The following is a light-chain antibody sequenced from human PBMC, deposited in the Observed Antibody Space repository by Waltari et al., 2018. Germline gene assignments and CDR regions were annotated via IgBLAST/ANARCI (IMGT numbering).Light chain of an antibody. Sequence: QSALTQPPSASGSPGQSVTISCTETRRDVGDYNYVSCYQQHPGKAPNLMIDEVSKRPSGVPDRFSGSKSGNTASLTVSGLQAEDEADYYCSSYAGSNNFDVVFGGGTQLTVL. CDR2: EVS. CDR3: SSYAGSNNFDVV. CDR1: RRDVGDYNY. J-gene: IGLJ2*01. V-gene: IGLV2-8*01.